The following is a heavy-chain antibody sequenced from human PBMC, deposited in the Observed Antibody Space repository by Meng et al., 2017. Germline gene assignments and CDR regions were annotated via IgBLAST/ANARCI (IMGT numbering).Heavy chain of an antibody. CDR3: ARELMVRGVYNYFDY. V-gene: IGHV1-69*05. Sequence: KISCKGSGYSFTSYWIGWVRQAPGQGLEWMGGIIPIFGTANYAQKFQGRVTITTDESTSTAYMELSSLRSEDTAVYYCARELMVRGVYNYFDYWGQGTLVTVSS. J-gene: IGHJ4*02. CDR1: GYSFTSYW. CDR2: IIPIFGTA. D-gene: IGHD3-10*01.